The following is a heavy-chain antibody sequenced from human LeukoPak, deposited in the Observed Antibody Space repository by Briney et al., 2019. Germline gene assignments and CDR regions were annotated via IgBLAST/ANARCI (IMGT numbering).Heavy chain of an antibody. CDR2: IWYDGGNK. CDR1: GFTFSSYA. J-gene: IGHJ4*02. D-gene: IGHD5-12*01. CDR3: ARGDRYSGYEFLIVY. V-gene: IGHV3-33*01. Sequence: PGGSLRLSCAASGFTFSSYAMHWVRQAPGKGLEWVAVIWYDGGNKYYADSVKGRFTISRDNSKNTLYLQMNSLRAEDTAVYYCARGDRYSGYEFLIVYWGEGTLVTVSS.